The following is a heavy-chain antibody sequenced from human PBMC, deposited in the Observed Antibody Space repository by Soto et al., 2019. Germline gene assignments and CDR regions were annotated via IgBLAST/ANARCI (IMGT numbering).Heavy chain of an antibody. J-gene: IGHJ6*02. CDR2: IYHSGST. D-gene: IGHD3-10*01. V-gene: IGHV4-59*01. CDR3: ARYLRVRGVIIGPDYYYGMDV. Sequence: XEALSLTCTVFGGSISTYYWSWIRQPPGKGLEWIGYIYHSGSTNYNPSLKSRVTISIDTSKNQFSLGLSSVTAADTAVYYCARYLRVRGVIIGPDYYYGMDVWGQGTTVTVSS. CDR1: GGSISTYY.